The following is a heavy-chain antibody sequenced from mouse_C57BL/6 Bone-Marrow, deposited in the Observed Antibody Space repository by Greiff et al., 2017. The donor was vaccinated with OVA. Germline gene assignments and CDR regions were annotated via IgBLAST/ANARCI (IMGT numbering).Heavy chain of an antibody. J-gene: IGHJ3*01. V-gene: IGHV1-69*01. CDR2: IDPSDSYT. Sequence: QVQLQQPGAELVMPGASVTLSCKASGYTFTSYCMHWVKQRPGQGLEWIGEIDPSDSYTNYNQKFKGKSTLTVDKSSSTAYMQLRSLTSEVSAVDYCASGAAPCAYWGQGTLVTVSA. CDR1: GYTFTSYC. CDR3: ASGAAPCAY.